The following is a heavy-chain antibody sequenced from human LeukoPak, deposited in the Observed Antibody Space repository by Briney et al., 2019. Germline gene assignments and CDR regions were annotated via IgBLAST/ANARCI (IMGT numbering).Heavy chain of an antibody. J-gene: IGHJ5*02. CDR2: IIPISGTT. Sequence: SVKVSCKTSGGTFTSYAITWVRQAPGQGLEWMGKIIPISGTTNYAQKFQGGVTFTADESTSTAYMELSSLRSEDTALYYCARKLRLGGNWFDPWGQGTLVTVSS. D-gene: IGHD1-26*01. CDR1: GGTFTSYA. V-gene: IGHV1-69*13. CDR3: ARKLRLGGNWFDP.